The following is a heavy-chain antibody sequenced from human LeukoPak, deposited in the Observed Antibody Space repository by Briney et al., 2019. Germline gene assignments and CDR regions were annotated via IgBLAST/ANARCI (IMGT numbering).Heavy chain of an antibody. V-gene: IGHV3-33*01. D-gene: IGHD3-22*01. CDR1: GFTFSDSG. Sequence: GRSLRLSCAASGFTFSDSGMHWIRQAPGKGLEWVAIIWNDGSNKYYGDSVKGRFTISRDNSKNTLDLQMNSLRAEDTAVYYCVRDSSDSSGYYRPLDSWGQGTLVTASS. CDR3: VRDSSDSSGYYRPLDS. J-gene: IGHJ4*02. CDR2: IWNDGSNK.